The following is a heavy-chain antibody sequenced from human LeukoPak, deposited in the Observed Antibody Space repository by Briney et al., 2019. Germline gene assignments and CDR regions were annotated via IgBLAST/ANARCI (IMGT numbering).Heavy chain of an antibody. CDR1: GGSFSGYY. V-gene: IGHV4-34*01. J-gene: IGHJ1*01. CDR2: INHSGST. D-gene: IGHD6-19*01. CDR3: ARGDRQWLVLSYFQH. Sequence: SETLSLTXAVYGGSFSGYYWSWIRQPPGKGLEWIGEINHSGSTNYNPSLKSRVTISVDTSKNQFSLKLSSVTAADTAVYYCARGDRQWLVLSYFQHWGQGTLVTVSS.